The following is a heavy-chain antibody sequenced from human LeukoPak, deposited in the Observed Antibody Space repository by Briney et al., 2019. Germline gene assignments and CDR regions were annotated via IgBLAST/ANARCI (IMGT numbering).Heavy chain of an antibody. J-gene: IGHJ5*02. V-gene: IGHV3-73*01. Sequence: GGSLKLSCAASGFSFSGSAVHWVRQASGKGLEWVGLIRKKAFSYATAYATSVKGRFTVSRDDSRNTAYLQMSSLRTDDTAKYYCTSGSYDPWGQGTLVIVSS. CDR2: IRKKAFSYAT. D-gene: IGHD3-3*01. CDR3: TSGSYDP. CDR1: GFSFSGSA.